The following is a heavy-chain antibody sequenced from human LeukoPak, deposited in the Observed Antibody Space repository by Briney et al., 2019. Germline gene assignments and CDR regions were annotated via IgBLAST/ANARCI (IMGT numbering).Heavy chain of an antibody. D-gene: IGHD5-18*01. J-gene: IGHJ4*02. Sequence: ASVKVSCKASGGTFSSXXISWVRQAPGQGXXXXXXXXXXFGXAXXXXXXXXXXXXTRDXSTSTVYMELGSLRSEDTAVYYCARDXRVDTAMVNTPSHWGQGTLVSVSS. CDR3: ARDXRVDTAMVNTPSH. V-gene: IGHV1-69*05. CDR2: XXXXFGXA. CDR1: GGTFSSXX.